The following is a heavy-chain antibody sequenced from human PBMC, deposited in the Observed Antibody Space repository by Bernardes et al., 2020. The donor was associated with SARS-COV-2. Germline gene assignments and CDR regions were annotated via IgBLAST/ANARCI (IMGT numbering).Heavy chain of an antibody. CDR1: GFTFGDSA. D-gene: IGHD6-19*01. Sequence: GGSLRLSCTTSGFTFGDSAMSWFRQTPGKGLEWVGFIGRTRYGATTEYAASVKGRFTISRDDSKSIAYLQMNSLKTEDTAVYYCTRGTGTHSSGWFKYYSEYWGQGTLVTVSS. CDR3: TRGTGTHSSGWFKYYSEY. V-gene: IGHV3-49*03. CDR2: IGRTRYGATT. J-gene: IGHJ4*02.